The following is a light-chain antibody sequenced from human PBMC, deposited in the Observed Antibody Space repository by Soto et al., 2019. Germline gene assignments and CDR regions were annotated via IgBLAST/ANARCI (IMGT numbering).Light chain of an antibody. Sequence: DIQMTQSPSSVSASIGDRVTISCRASQSISIWLAWYQQKPGKAPKLLIYKASSLESGVPSRFSGSGSGTEFTLTISSLQPDDFATYYCQQYDSLSAFTFGPGTKVDIK. CDR1: QSISIW. V-gene: IGKV1-5*03. CDR2: KAS. CDR3: QQYDSLSAFT. J-gene: IGKJ3*01.